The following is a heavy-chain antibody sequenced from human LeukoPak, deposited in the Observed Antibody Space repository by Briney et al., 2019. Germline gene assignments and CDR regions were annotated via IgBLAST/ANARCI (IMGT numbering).Heavy chain of an antibody. V-gene: IGHV3-30-3*01. CDR2: ISYDGSNK. D-gene: IGHD4-23*01. CDR3: ARDTGRYGGKSAIDY. J-gene: IGHJ4*02. Sequence: GGSLRLSCAASRFTFSIYAIHWVRQAPGKGLEWVAIISYDGSNKFYADSVKGRFTISRDNSKNTPYLQMNSLRAEDTAVYYCARDTGRYGGKSAIDYWGQGTLVTVSS. CDR1: RFTFSIYA.